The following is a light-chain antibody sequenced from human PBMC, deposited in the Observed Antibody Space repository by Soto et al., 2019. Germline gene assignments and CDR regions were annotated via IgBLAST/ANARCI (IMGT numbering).Light chain of an antibody. Sequence: EIELTQSPGTLSLSPGESATLSCRVSQTTSPKYVAWYQQRRGLAPRLLVYGASKRAAGIPDRFRGSGSGSEFSLTISGLEPEDFAVYFCQHYNSWPRTFGLGTRVEV. J-gene: IGKJ1*01. V-gene: IGKV3-20*01. CDR2: GAS. CDR1: QTTSPKY. CDR3: QHYNSWPRT.